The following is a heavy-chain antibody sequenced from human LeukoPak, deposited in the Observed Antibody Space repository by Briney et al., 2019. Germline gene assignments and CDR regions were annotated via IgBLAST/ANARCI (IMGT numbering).Heavy chain of an antibody. V-gene: IGHV1-18*01. CDR1: GYTFTIYG. Sequence: ASVKVSFKASGYTFTIYGISWVRQAPGQGLEWMGWISAYNGNTNYAQKLQGRVTMTTDTSTSTAYMELRSLRSDDTAVYYCARDPGFWYYGSGSYYPFDYWGQGTLVTVSS. D-gene: IGHD3-10*01. CDR3: ARDPGFWYYGSGSYYPFDY. CDR2: ISAYNGNT. J-gene: IGHJ4*02.